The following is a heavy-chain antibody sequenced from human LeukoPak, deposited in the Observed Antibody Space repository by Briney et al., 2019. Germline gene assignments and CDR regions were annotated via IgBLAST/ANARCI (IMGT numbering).Heavy chain of an antibody. CDR2: ISGSGGST. J-gene: IGHJ4*02. CDR3: ARGGLYSGSYPD. Sequence: GGSLRLSCAASGFTFSSYAMTWVRQAPGKGLEWVLAISGSGGSTYYADSVKGRFTISRDNSKNTLYLQMNSLRAEDTAVYYCARGGLYSGSYPDWGQGTLVTVSS. CDR1: GFTFSSYA. D-gene: IGHD1-26*01. V-gene: IGHV3-23*01.